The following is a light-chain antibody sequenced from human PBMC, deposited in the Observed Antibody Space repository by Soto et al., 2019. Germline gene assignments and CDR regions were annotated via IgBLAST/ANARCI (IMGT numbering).Light chain of an antibody. CDR3: QQYGSSPRT. CDR1: QSVSSSY. Sequence: EIVLTQSPGTLSLSPGERATISCRASQSVSSSYLAQYQQKPGQAPRLLIYGASSRATGIPDRFSGSGSGTDFTLTISRLEPEDFAVYYCQQYGSSPRTFGQGTKVDIK. J-gene: IGKJ1*01. V-gene: IGKV3-20*01. CDR2: GAS.